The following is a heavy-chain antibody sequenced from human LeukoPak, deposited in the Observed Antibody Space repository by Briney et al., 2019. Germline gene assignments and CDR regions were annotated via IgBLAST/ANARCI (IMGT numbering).Heavy chain of an antibody. CDR2: ISGSDSST. D-gene: IGHD3-22*01. J-gene: IGHJ4*02. Sequence: GGSLRLSCAASGFTFSSSAMSWVRQAPGKGLEWVSTISGSDSSTYYADSVKGRFTISRDNSKNTLYLQMNSLRAEDTAVYYCARGLGYYDSSDEGFDYWGQGTLVTVSS. CDR3: ARGLGYYDSSDEGFDY. V-gene: IGHV3-23*01. CDR1: GFTFSSSA.